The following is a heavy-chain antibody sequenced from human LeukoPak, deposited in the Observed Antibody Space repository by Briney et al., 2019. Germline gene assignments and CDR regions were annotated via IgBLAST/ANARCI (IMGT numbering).Heavy chain of an antibody. D-gene: IGHD6-13*01. CDR3: ARGDLDSSSWSWTYFDY. J-gene: IGHJ4*02. V-gene: IGHV1-8*02. CDR1: GYTFTTLD. Sequence: ASVKVSCKASGYTFTTLDINWVRQATGQGLEWMGWINPNSGNTGYAQKFQGRVTMTTDTSTSTAYMELRSLRSDDTAVYYCARGDLDSSSWSWTYFDYWGQGTLVTVSS. CDR2: INPNSGNT.